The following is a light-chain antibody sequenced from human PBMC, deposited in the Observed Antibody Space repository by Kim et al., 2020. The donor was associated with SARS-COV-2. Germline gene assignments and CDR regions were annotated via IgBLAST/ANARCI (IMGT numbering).Light chain of an antibody. Sequence: LAPGERATLACRASQSVSSTYLAWYQQKPGQAPRLLIYGASSRATGIPDRFSGSGSGTDFTLTITRLEPEDFAVYYCQQYGSSPYSFGQGTKLEI. CDR3: QQYGSSPYS. CDR1: QSVSSTY. J-gene: IGKJ2*03. CDR2: GAS. V-gene: IGKV3-20*01.